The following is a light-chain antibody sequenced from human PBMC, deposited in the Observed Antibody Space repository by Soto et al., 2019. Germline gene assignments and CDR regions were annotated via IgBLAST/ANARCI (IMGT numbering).Light chain of an antibody. CDR2: SGY. J-gene: IGKJ5*01. CDR3: QQRSDWPPIT. Sequence: EVVVSQSPATLSVSPGERATLSCRATPSVSSSVAWYQHKPGQAPRLVIYSGYKRAPGIPARFSGSGAGTDFTLTISGLEIDDAAIFYCQQRSDWPPITFGQGTRLEIK. V-gene: IGKV3-11*01. CDR1: PSVSSS.